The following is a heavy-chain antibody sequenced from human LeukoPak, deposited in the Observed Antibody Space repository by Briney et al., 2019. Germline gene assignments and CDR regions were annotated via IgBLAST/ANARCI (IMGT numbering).Heavy chain of an antibody. CDR2: IDYSESS. CDR3: ARDHPVADWAPDI. Sequence: AETLSLTCSVSGGSISSYSWTWIRQPPPKGLDWIGFIDYSESSNYNPSLQRRITISAYQSTNPFSLNLTSVAAADTAVYFCARDHPVADWAPDIWGRGTMVTVSS. J-gene: IGHJ3*02. CDR1: GGSISSYS. V-gene: IGHV4-59*13. D-gene: IGHD3-9*01.